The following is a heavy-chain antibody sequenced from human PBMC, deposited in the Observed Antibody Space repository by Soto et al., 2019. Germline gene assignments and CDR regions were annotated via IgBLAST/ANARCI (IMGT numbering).Heavy chain of an antibody. CDR3: AKGGGWERQTRGLTIGY. D-gene: IGHD1-26*01. CDR1: GLTFSSYA. CDR2: ISGSGGST. Sequence: GGSLRLSCAASGLTFSSYAMSWVRQAPGKGLEWVSAISGSGGSTYYADSVKGRFTISRDNSKNTLYLQMNSLRAEDTAVYYCAKGGGWERQTRGLTIGYWGQGNLVTVSS. V-gene: IGHV3-23*01. J-gene: IGHJ4*02.